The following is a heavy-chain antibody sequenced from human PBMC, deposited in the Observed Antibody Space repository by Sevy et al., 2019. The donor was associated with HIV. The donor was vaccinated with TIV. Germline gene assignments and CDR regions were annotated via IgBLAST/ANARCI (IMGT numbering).Heavy chain of an antibody. CDR1: GFTFKNYW. D-gene: IGHD5-12*01. CDR2: IKQDGSGK. Sequence: GSLRLSCAASGFTFKNYWMSWVRQAPGEGLEWVANIKQDGSGKYYVDSVKGRFTISRDNAKNSLYLQMNSLRAQGTAVYYFASDGRWLPFRYYYGIDVWGQGTTVTVSS. J-gene: IGHJ6*02. V-gene: IGHV3-7*01. CDR3: ASDGRWLPFRYYYGIDV.